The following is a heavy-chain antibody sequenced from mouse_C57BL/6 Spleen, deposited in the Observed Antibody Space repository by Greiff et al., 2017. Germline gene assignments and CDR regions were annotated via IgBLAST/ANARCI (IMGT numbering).Heavy chain of an antibody. Sequence: QVQLQQPGAELVKPGASVKVSCKASGYTFTSYWMHWVKQRPGQGLEWIGRIHPSDSDTNSNQKFKGKATLTVDKSSSTAYMQLSSLTSEDSAVYYCAIEATTVVPFAYWGQGTLVTVSA. CDR2: IHPSDSDT. CDR3: AIEATTVVPFAY. V-gene: IGHV1-74*01. J-gene: IGHJ3*01. D-gene: IGHD1-1*01. CDR1: GYTFTSYW.